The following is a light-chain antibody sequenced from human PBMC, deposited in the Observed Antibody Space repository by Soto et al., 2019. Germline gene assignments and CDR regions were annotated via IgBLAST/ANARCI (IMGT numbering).Light chain of an antibody. CDR1: QDIRND. J-gene: IGKJ3*01. V-gene: IGKV1-17*01. Sequence: DIQMTQSPSSLSASVGDRVTITCRASQDIRNDLGWYQKKPGKAPMRLIYGSSSLQSGVPSRFSVCGSWTEITLTFSSLEPEDVAAYYCEYLDSYPLSVGPGIKV. CDR3: EYLDSYPLS. CDR2: GSS.